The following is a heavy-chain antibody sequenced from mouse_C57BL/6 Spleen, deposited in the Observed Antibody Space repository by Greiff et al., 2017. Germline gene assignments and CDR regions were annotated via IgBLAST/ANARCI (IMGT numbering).Heavy chain of an antibody. J-gene: IGHJ4*01. CDR2: IWGDGST. CDR1: GFSLTSYG. D-gene: IGHD1-1*01. CDR3: AKREGSSYYAMDY. Sequence: VQLVESGPGLVAPSPSLSITCTVSGFSLTSYGVSWVRQPPGKGLEWLGVIWGDGSTNYHSALISRLGISKDNSKSHVFLKLNRLQTDDTATYYCAKREGSSYYAMDYWGQGTSVTVSS. V-gene: IGHV2-3*01.